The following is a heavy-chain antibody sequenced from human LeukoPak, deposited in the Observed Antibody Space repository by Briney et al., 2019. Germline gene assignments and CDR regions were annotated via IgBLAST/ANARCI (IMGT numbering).Heavy chain of an antibody. V-gene: IGHV3-7*03. Sequence: PGGSLRLSCIASGFTFSAFYMSWVRQSPGKGLEWLAHIKYDGSYTYYLDSVKGRFTISRDNAKNSLYLQMSSLRVEDTAIYYCTRDERATVINYRFDLWGQGAQVSVSS. J-gene: IGHJ4*02. D-gene: IGHD2-21*01. CDR1: GFTFSAFY. CDR3: TRDERATVINYRFDL. CDR2: IKYDGSYT.